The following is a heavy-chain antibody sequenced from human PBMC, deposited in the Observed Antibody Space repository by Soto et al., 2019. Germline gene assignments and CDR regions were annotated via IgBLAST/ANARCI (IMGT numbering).Heavy chain of an antibody. V-gene: IGHV1-18*01. Sequence: QVQLVQSGAEVKKPGASVKVSCKASGYTFTSYGISWVRQAPGQGLEWMGWIIAYNGNTNYAQKLQGRVTMTTDTSTSTAYMELRSLRSDETAVYYCARDAAGSGYGYVWGSYRPTEFDPWGQGTLVTVSS. CDR1: GYTFTSYG. D-gene: IGHD3-16*02. J-gene: IGHJ5*02. CDR2: IIAYNGNT. CDR3: ARDAAGSGYGYVWGSYRPTEFDP.